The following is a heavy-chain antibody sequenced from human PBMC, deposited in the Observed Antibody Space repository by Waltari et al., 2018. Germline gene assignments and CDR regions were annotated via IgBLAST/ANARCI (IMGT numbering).Heavy chain of an antibody. D-gene: IGHD3-10*01. J-gene: IGHJ4*02. CDR1: GFSFSRYG. V-gene: IGHV3-48*03. Sequence: EVQLMESGGGLVQPGGSLSLSCEASGFSFSRYGMNWVRQAPGKGLEWVSYISSSGSLRFYAASVRGRFTISRDNAKNSLYLQMNSLRAEDTAVYYCVRGRSGSYFRYFDYWGQGALVTVSS. CDR2: ISSSGSLR. CDR3: VRGRSGSYFRYFDY.